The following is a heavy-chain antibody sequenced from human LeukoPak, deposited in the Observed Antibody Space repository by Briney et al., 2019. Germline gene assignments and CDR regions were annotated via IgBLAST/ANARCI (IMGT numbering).Heavy chain of an antibody. CDR2: IYPGDSDT. J-gene: IGHJ4*02. Sequence: GESLKISCKVSGYTLTNNWIGWVRQVPGEGLEWMGLIYPGDSDTRYSPSFQGQVTMSVDKSISTAYLQWSSLRASDTAMYFCARFGLTSSLDYWGQGTLVAVSS. CDR3: ARFGLTSSLDY. CDR1: GYTLTNNW. V-gene: IGHV5-51*01. D-gene: IGHD2-2*01.